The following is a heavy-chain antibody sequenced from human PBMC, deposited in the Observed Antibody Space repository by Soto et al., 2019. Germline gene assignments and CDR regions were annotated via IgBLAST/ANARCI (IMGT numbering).Heavy chain of an antibody. CDR1: GGSISSGGYS. J-gene: IGHJ5*02. CDR2: IYHSGST. CDR3: ARVPDR. V-gene: IGHV4-30-2*01. Sequence: QLQLQESGSGLVKPSQTLSLTCAVSGGSISSGGYSWSWIRQPPGKGLEWIGYIYHSGSTYYNPSFTGRVTLSVHRSKTQFSLKQSSVTAAATAVYYCARVPDRWGQGTLVTVSS. D-gene: IGHD2-2*01.